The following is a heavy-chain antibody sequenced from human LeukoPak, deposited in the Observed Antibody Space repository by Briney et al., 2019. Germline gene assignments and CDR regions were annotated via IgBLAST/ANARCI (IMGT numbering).Heavy chain of an antibody. Sequence: GASVKVSCKASGYTFTSYYMHWVRQAPGQGLEWMGIINPSGGSTSYAQKFQGRVTMTRDTSTSTVYMELGSLRSEDTAVYYCARGYCSGGSCYPFDYWGQGTLVTVSS. V-gene: IGHV1-46*01. J-gene: IGHJ4*02. CDR2: INPSGGST. CDR1: GYTFTSYY. CDR3: ARGYCSGGSCYPFDY. D-gene: IGHD2-15*01.